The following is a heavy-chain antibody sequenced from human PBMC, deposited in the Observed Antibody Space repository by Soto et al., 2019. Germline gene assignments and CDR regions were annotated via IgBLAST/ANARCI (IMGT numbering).Heavy chain of an antibody. CDR2: ISTWKDDK. V-gene: IGHV1-18*04. J-gene: IGHJ4*02. D-gene: IGHD5-12*01. CDR1: GYTFTSYG. CDR3: ARLNSAYAVDY. Sequence: ASVKVSCKASGYTFTSYGFSWVRQAPGQRPEWMGWISTWKDDKRDAQKSRDRVTMTTDTSTSTAYMELRSLRSDDTAVYYCARLNSAYAVDYWGQGTLVTVSS.